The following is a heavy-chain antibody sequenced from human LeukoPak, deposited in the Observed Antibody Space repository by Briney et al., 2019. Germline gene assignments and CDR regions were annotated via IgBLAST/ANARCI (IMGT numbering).Heavy chain of an antibody. V-gene: IGHV3-23*01. CDR1: GFTFSNYA. D-gene: IGHD2-15*01. CDR3: AKGAVVLTALSSFDY. Sequence: GGSLRLSCAASGFTFSNYAMNWVRQAPGKGVEWVSNIRGSGDTTFYAESVKGRLIICRDNSKDRLCLQMNRLRGEDTAVYYCAKGAVVLTALSSFDYWGQGTLVTVSS. CDR2: IRGSGDTT. J-gene: IGHJ4*02.